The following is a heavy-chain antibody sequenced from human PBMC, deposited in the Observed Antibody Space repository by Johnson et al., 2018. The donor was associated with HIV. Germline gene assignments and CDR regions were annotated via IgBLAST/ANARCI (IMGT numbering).Heavy chain of an antibody. CDR3: TSELVIIRACDI. J-gene: IGHJ3*02. D-gene: IGHD3-3*01. Sequence: EVQLVESGGGLVQPGGSLRLSCGASAFTFSSNDMKWVRQAPGKGLEWVGRIKSKTDGGTADYAAPVKGRFTISRDDSRNRLYLQMNSLKTEDTGVYYCTSELVIIRACDIWGQGTMVTVSS. CDR2: IKSKTDGGTA. V-gene: IGHV3-15*01. CDR1: AFTFSSND.